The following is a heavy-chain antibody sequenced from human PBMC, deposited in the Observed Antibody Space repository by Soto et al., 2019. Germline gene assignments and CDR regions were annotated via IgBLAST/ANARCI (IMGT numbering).Heavy chain of an antibody. CDR2: INPDIGVT. D-gene: IGHD2-21*01. Sequence: QMQLLQSGAEVRKPGASVKVSCKASGYTFTNYYINWVRNVPGQGLEWMGVINPDIGVTTYAQKSHGRSTMTRDTSTSTVSMKLSSLRSEDTAVYYCARALGTVVVLTIDTLDIWGQGTVVTASS. V-gene: IGHV1-46*03. J-gene: IGHJ3*02. CDR1: GYTFTNYY. CDR3: ARALGTVVVLTIDTLDI.